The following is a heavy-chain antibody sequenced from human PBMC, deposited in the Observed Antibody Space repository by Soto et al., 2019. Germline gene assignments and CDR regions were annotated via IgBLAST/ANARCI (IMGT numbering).Heavy chain of an antibody. V-gene: IGHV3-48*01. CDR1: GFDFNSYS. J-gene: IGHJ4*02. D-gene: IGHD1-26*01. CDR2: INSGSTSV. Sequence: EVQLVASGGGLVQPGGSLRLSCVASGFDFNSYSMNWVRQAPGKGLEWISYINSGSTSVFYAVSVKGRFTISRDNAKNSLYLQMNSLRAEDTAVYYCTSSASPDAYWGQGTLVTVSS. CDR3: TSSASPDAY.